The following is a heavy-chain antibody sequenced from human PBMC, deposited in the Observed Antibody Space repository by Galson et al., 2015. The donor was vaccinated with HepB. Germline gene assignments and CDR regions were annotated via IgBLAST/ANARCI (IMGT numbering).Heavy chain of an antibody. CDR2: IWYNGSDK. CDR1: GFTFSNYG. V-gene: IGHV3-33*01. D-gene: IGHD2-15*01. CDR3: AGGSSSWYWTSNYYYGMDV. Sequence: SLRLSCAASGFTFSNYGMHWVRQAPGKGLEWVAVIWYNGSDKYYVDSVKGRFTISRDNSKNTLYLQMNSLSAEDTAVYFCAGGSSSWYWTSNYYYGMDVWGQGTTVTVSS. J-gene: IGHJ6*02.